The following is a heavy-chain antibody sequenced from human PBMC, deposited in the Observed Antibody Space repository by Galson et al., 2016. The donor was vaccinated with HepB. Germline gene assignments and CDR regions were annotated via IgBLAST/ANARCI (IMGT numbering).Heavy chain of an antibody. Sequence: SLRLSCAASGFTFSNFAMHWVRQAPGKGLEWVGVISHDGSNKIYRESVKGRFTISRDNSKNTLVLQMTSLTSEDTGDYYCARDVGIEVVPDAFDVWGQGTGVTVSA. CDR1: GFTFSNFA. V-gene: IGHV3-30*14. CDR2: ISHDGSNK. CDR3: ARDVGIEVVPDAFDV. J-gene: IGHJ3*01. D-gene: IGHD2-21*01.